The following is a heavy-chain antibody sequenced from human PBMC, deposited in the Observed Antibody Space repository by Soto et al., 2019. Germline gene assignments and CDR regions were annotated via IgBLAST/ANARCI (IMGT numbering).Heavy chain of an antibody. CDR3: ARQIRYYYGSGTYYNVIDC. CDR1: GFTFSSYW. CDR2: INSDGSST. D-gene: IGHD3-10*01. J-gene: IGHJ4*02. V-gene: IGHV3-74*01. Sequence: GGSLRLSCAASGFTFSSYWMHWVRQAPGKGLVWVSRINSDGSSTSYADSVKGRFTISRDNAKNTLYLQMNSLRAEDTAVYYCARQIRYYYGSGTYYNVIDCWGQGTLVTVSS.